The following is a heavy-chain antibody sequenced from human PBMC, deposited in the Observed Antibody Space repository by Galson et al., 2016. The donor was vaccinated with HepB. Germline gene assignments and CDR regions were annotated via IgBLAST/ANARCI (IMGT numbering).Heavy chain of an antibody. CDR2: VSYRGTT. D-gene: IGHD6-13*01. CDR3: AKRTKQSLGIAFDP. V-gene: IGHV4-59*01. Sequence: SETLSLTCTVSGDSISPYHWTWIRQAPGKGLEWVGYVSYRGTTTYNQSLKSRVSISIDPSRNQFSLNVSSVTAADTAVYYCAKRTKQSLGIAFDPWGQGTQVTVSP. CDR1: GDSISPYH. J-gene: IGHJ5*02.